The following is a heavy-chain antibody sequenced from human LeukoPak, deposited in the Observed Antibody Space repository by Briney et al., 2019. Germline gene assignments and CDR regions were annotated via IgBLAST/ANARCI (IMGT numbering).Heavy chain of an antibody. D-gene: IGHD3-10*01. J-gene: IGHJ4*02. CDR1: GGTFSSYT. V-gene: IGHV1-69*02. Sequence: SVKVSSKASGGTFSSYTISWVRQAPGQGLEWMGRIIPILGIANYAQKFQGRVTITADKSTSTAYMELSSLRSEDTAVYYCARWGYYGSGSYFEYWGQGTLVTVSS. CDR3: ARWGYYGSGSYFEY. CDR2: IIPILGIA.